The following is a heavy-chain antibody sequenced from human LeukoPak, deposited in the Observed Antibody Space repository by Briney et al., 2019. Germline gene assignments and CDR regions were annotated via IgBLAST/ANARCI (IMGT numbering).Heavy chain of an antibody. V-gene: IGHV3-23*01. CDR3: AKAWDIVVVPAAIRLDY. D-gene: IGHD2-2*02. Sequence: GGSLRLSCAASGFTFSGYAMSWVRQAPGKGLEWVSAISGSGGSTYYADSVKGRFTISRDNSKNTLYPQMNSLRAEDTAVYYCAKAWDIVVVPAAIRLDYWGQGTLVTVSS. CDR2: ISGSGGST. CDR1: GFTFSGYA. J-gene: IGHJ4*02.